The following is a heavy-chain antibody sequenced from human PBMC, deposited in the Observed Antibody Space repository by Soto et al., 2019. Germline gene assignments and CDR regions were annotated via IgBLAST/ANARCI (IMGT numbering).Heavy chain of an antibody. D-gene: IGHD6-19*01. CDR1: GGSISSSY. J-gene: IGHJ4*02. Sequence: SETVSLTCTVSGGSISSSYWSWIRQPPGKGLDWIGHIYYSGSTDYNPSLKSRVTISVDTSKNQFSLKLSSVTAADTAVYYCAREAVSGLFDYWGQGTLVTVSS. CDR3: AREAVSGLFDY. CDR2: IYYSGST. V-gene: IGHV4-59*01.